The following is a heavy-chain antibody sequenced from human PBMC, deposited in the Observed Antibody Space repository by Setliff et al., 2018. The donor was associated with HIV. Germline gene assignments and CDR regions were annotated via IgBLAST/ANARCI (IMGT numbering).Heavy chain of an antibody. D-gene: IGHD3-22*01. CDR1: GLTFSDDS. CDR3: ANARSLFHYDSLGLDAFDI. Sequence: PGGSPRLSCVVSGLTFSDDSMSWVRQAPGKGLEWVSYISSSGSTIYYADSVKGQFTISRDNSKNTLYLQMNSLRAEDTAVYYCANARSLFHYDSLGLDAFDIWGQGTMVTVSS. V-gene: IGHV3-11*01. J-gene: IGHJ3*02. CDR2: ISSSGSTI.